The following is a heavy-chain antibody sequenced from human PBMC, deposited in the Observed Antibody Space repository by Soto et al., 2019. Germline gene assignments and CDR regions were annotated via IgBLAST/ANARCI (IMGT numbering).Heavy chain of an antibody. CDR3: ARQDIVVVPAAYFDY. Sequence: QLQLQESGPGLVKPSETLSLTCTVSGGSISSSSYYWGWIRQPPGKGLEWIGCIYYSGSTYYNPSLKSRVTISVDTSKNQFSLKLSSVTAADTAVYYCARQDIVVVPAAYFDYWGQGTLVTVSS. CDR2: IYYSGST. V-gene: IGHV4-39*01. CDR1: GGSISSSSYY. J-gene: IGHJ4*02. D-gene: IGHD2-2*01.